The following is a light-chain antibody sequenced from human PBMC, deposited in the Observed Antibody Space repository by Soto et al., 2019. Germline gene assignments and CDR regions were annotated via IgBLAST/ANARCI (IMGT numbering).Light chain of an antibody. CDR1: QSISSW. Sequence: DIQMTQSPSTLSASVGDRVTITCRASQSISSWLDWYQQKPGKAPKLLIYDASSLESGVPSRFSGSGSGTEFTLTISSLQPDDFATYYCQQYNSYSSTFGQGTKVEI. CDR2: DAS. CDR3: QQYNSYSST. J-gene: IGKJ1*01. V-gene: IGKV1-5*01.